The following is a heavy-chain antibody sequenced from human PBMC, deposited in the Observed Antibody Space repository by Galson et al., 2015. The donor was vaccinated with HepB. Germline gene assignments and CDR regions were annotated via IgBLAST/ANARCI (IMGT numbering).Heavy chain of an antibody. CDR1: GYTFTRHY. CDR2: INPSGGYT. J-gene: IGHJ4*02. V-gene: IGHV1-46*01. Sequence: SVKVSCKASGYTFTRHYIHWVRQAPGQGLEWMGIINPSGGYTTYAQKFQGRVTMTSDTSTNIVYMELSSLRSEYTAVYYCARDWNEAGEYAGYIDHWGQGTLVTVSS. D-gene: IGHD1-1*01. CDR3: ARDWNEAGEYAGYIDH.